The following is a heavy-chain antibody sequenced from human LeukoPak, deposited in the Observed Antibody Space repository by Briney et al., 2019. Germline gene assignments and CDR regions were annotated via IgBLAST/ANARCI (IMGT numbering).Heavy chain of an antibody. V-gene: IGHV1-18*01. CDR2: ISAYNGNT. J-gene: IGHJ4*02. D-gene: IGHD3-22*01. CDR3: ARAYPTYYYDSRLSPNYFDY. CDR1: GYAFTSYG. Sequence: ASVKVSCKASGYAFTSYGISWVRQAPGQGLEWMGWISAYNGNTNYAQKLQGRVTMTTDTSTSTAYMELRSLRSDDTAVYYCARAYPTYYYDSRLSPNYFDYWGQGTLVTVSS.